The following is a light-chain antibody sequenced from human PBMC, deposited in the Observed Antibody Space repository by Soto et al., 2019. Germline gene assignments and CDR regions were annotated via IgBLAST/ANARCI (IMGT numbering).Light chain of an antibody. J-gene: IGKJ1*01. CDR1: QNINDW. V-gene: IGKV1-5*03. Sequence: DIQVTQSPSTLSASVGDRVTINCRASQNINDWLVWYQQKSGKAPKVLIYKASSLESGVPSRFSGSGSGTEFTLTISSLQTEDFATYYCQQYGANSPWTFGQGTKVEIK. CDR3: QQYGANSPWT. CDR2: KAS.